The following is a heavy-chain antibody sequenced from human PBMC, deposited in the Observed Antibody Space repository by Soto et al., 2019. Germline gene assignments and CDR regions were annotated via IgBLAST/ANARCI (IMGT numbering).Heavy chain of an antibody. V-gene: IGHV4-39*01. D-gene: IGHD6-13*01. CDR2: IYYSGST. CDR1: GGSISSSSYY. Sequence: SETLSLTCTVSGGSISSSSYYWGWIRQPPGKGLEWIGSIYYSGSTYYNPSLKSRVTISVDTSKNQFSLKLSSVTAADTTVYYCARHFAAAAVNYFDYWGQGTLVTVSS. CDR3: ARHFAAAAVNYFDY. J-gene: IGHJ4*02.